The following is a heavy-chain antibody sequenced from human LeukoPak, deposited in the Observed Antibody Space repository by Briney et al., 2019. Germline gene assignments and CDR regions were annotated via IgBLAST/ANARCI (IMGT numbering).Heavy chain of an antibody. V-gene: IGHV1-69*05. CDR2: IIPIFGTA. Sequence: SVRVSYKASGGTFSSYAISWVRQAPGQGLEWMGGIIPIFGTANYAQKFQGRVTITTDESTSTAYMELSSLRSEDTAVYYCAREEAAAKGWFDPWGQGTLVTVSS. D-gene: IGHD6-13*01. CDR3: AREEAAAKGWFDP. J-gene: IGHJ5*02. CDR1: GGTFSSYA.